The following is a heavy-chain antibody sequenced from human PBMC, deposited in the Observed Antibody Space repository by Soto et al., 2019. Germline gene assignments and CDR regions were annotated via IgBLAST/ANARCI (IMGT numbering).Heavy chain of an antibody. CDR1: GYTFTSYA. Sequence: QVQLVQSGAEVKKPGASVKVSCKASGYTFTSYAMHWVRQAPGQRLEWMGWINAGNGNTKYSQKFQGRVTITRDTSASTAYMELSSLRSEDTAVYYCARDLSVEDMTTVEVGAAKPFDYWGQGSLVTVAS. D-gene: IGHD4-17*01. CDR3: ARDLSVEDMTTVEVGAAKPFDY. J-gene: IGHJ4*02. V-gene: IGHV1-3*01. CDR2: INAGNGNT.